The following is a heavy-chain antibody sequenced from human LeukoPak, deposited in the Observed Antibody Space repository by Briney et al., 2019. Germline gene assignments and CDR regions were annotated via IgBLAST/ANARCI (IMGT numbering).Heavy chain of an antibody. V-gene: IGHV3-23*01. CDR1: EFTLGSYA. Sequence: GGSLRLSCAAAEFTLGSYAMSWVRQAPGKGLEWDSGISANGANTQYAESVRGRFIISRDNSKNKLYLQMNSLRAGDTALYFCAKYHNPDSTGPFHWGQGTLVTVSS. J-gene: IGHJ4*02. CDR3: AKYHNPDSTGPFH. D-gene: IGHD3-22*01. CDR2: ISANGANT.